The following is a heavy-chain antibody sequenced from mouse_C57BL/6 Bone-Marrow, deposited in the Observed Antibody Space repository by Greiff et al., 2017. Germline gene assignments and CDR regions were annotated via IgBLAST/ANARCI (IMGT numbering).Heavy chain of an antibody. J-gene: IGHJ2*01. D-gene: IGHD1-1*01. CDR3: ARELRTYFDY. Sequence: EVMLVESGGGLVKPGGSLKLSCAASGFTFSSYAMSWVRQPPEKRLAWVATLSDGGRYTYYPDNVKGRFTISRDNAKNNLYLQMSHLKSEDTAMYYCARELRTYFDYWGQGTTLTVAS. V-gene: IGHV5-4*01. CDR2: LSDGGRYT. CDR1: GFTFSSYA.